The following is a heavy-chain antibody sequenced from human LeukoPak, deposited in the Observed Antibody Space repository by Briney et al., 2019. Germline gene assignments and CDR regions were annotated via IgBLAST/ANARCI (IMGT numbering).Heavy chain of an antibody. CDR1: GGSFSGYY. J-gene: IGHJ4*02. V-gene: IGHV4-34*01. CDR3: ASLESAY. D-gene: IGHD3-3*01. CDR2: INHSGST. Sequence: SETLSLTCAVYGGSFSGYYWSWIRQPPGKGLEWIGEINHSGSTNYNPSLKSRVTISVDTSKNQFSLKLSSVTAADSAVYYCASLESAYWGQGTLVTVSS.